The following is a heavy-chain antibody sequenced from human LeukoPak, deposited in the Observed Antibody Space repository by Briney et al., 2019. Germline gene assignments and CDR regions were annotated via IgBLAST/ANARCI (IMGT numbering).Heavy chain of an antibody. J-gene: IGHJ4*02. CDR2: INQDGGTR. D-gene: IGHD3-16*01. Sequence: GGSLRLSCAASGFTFSRYSMNWVRQAPGKGLDWVANINQDGGTRQYADSVRGRFTISRDNAKNSLYLEMNSLRAEDTGLYHCARDMKGNLDYWGQGTLVTVSS. V-gene: IGHV3-7*01. CDR1: GFTFSRYS. CDR3: ARDMKGNLDY.